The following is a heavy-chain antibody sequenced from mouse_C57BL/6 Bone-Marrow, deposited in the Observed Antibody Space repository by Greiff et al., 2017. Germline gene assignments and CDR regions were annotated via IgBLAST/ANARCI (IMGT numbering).Heavy chain of an antibody. Sequence: VQLQQSGAELVRPGASVKLSCTASGYNIKDDYMHWVKQRPEQGLEWIGWIDPDNGDTEYASKFQGKATITAATSSNTAYLQLSSLTSGDTAVYYCAPNYYGNWAWFAYRGQGTLVTVSA. CDR3: APNYYGNWAWFAY. D-gene: IGHD2-1*01. J-gene: IGHJ3*01. V-gene: IGHV14-4*01. CDR1: GYNIKDDY. CDR2: IDPDNGDT.